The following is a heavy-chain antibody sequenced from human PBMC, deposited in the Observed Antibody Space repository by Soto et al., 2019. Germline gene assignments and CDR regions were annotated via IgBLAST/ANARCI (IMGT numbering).Heavy chain of an antibody. Sequence: PGGSLRLSCAASGFTFSSYAMHWVRQAPGKGLEWVAVISYDGSNKYYADSVKGRFTISRDNSKNTLYLQMNSLRAEDTAVYYCARARYSSSWYYYYYGMDVWGQGTTVTVSS. CDR3: ARARYSSSWYYYYYGMDV. V-gene: IGHV3-30-3*01. D-gene: IGHD6-13*01. J-gene: IGHJ6*02. CDR1: GFTFSSYA. CDR2: ISYDGSNK.